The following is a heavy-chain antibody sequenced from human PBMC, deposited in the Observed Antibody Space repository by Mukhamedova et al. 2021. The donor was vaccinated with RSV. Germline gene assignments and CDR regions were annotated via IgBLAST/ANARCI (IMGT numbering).Heavy chain of an antibody. CDR3: SRGKKEPHCSSWYGLDY. J-gene: IGHJ4*02. D-gene: IGHD6-13*01. V-gene: IGHV4-34*01. Sequence: GKGLERSGEINHSGSTNYNPPLKSRVNISVDTSKNQFSLKLSSVTAADTAVYYCSRGKKEPHCSSWYGLDYRGQGTLVTVAS. CDR2: INHSGST.